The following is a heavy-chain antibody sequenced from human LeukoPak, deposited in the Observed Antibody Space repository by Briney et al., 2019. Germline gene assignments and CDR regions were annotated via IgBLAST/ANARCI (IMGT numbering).Heavy chain of an antibody. CDR2: ISSSSSYI. D-gene: IGHD4-17*01. CDR1: GFTFSSYS. J-gene: IGHJ4*02. CDR3: AREDYGDYGGFDY. Sequence: GSLRLSCAASGFTFSSYSMNWVRQAPGKGLEWVSSISSSSSYIYYADSVKGRFTISRDNAKNSLYLQMNSLRAEDTAVYYCAREDYGDYGGFDYWGQGTLVTVSS. V-gene: IGHV3-21*01.